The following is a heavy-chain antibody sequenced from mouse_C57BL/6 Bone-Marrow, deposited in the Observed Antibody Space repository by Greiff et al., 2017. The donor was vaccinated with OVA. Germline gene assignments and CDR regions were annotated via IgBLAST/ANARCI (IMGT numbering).Heavy chain of an antibody. V-gene: IGHV14-4*01. D-gene: IGHD2-3*01. Sequence: VQLQQSGAELVRPGASVKLSCTASGFNIKDDYMHWVKQRPEQGLEWIGWLDPENGDTEYASKFQGKATITADTSSNTAYLQLSSLTSEDTAVYYCTTDGYYVVYWGQGTTLTVSS. CDR3: TTDGYYVVY. J-gene: IGHJ2*01. CDR2: LDPENGDT. CDR1: GFNIKDDY.